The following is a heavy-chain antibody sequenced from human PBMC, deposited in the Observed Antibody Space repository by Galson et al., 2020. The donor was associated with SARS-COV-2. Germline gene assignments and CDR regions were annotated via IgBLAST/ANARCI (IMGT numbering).Heavy chain of an antibody. J-gene: IGHJ5*02. D-gene: IGHD2-2*01. CDR2: IYYSGST. CDR1: GDSISTGGYH. V-gene: IGHV4-31*03. Sequence: SETLSLTCTVSGDSISTGGYHWSWIRQHPGKGLEWIGYIYYSGSTYYNPSLKSRLTISSDTSKNQFSLSLRSVTAADTAVYYCARVQPNFRAWGQGTLVTVS. CDR3: ARVQPNFRA.